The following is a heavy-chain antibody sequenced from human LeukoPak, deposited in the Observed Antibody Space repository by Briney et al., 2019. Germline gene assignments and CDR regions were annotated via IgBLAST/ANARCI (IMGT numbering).Heavy chain of an antibody. CDR2: INPSGGST. V-gene: IGHV1-46*01. CDR1: GYTFTSYY. J-gene: IGHJ4*02. D-gene: IGHD2-15*01. CDR3: ARGYCSGNSCYYFDY. Sequence: GASVKVSCKASGYTFTSYYMHWVRQAPGQGREWMGIINPSGGSTSYAQKFQGRVTMTRDTSTSTVYMELSSLRSEDTAVYFCARGYCSGNSCYYFDYWGQGTLVTVSS.